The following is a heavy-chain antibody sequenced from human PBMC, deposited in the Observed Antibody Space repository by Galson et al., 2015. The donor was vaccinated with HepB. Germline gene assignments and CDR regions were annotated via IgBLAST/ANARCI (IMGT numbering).Heavy chain of an antibody. CDR1: GFTFNSYA. CDR3: AKDGVMVAANPYQFHY. V-gene: IGHV3-23*01. CDR2: ITSSGGNT. J-gene: IGHJ4*02. D-gene: IGHD2-15*01. Sequence: SLRLSCAASGFTFNSYAMTWVRQAPGKGLEWVSSITSSGGNTYYTDSVKGRFTISRDNSKNTLLLQLNSLRAEDTAVYYCAKDGVMVAANPYQFHYWGQGTLVTVSS.